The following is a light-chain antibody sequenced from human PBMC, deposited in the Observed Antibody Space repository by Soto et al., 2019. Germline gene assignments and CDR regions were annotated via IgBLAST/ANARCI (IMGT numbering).Light chain of an antibody. CDR1: QSVNSN. CDR3: HHYNTWPWT. CDR2: GAS. J-gene: IGKJ1*01. Sequence: EPVMTQSPATLSVSPGERATLSCSASQSVNSNLAWYQQKLGHAPRVLIYGASTRATGIPARFSGSGSETEFILTSNSLQSEDFAIYYCHHYNTWPWTFGQGTKVEI. V-gene: IGKV3-15*01.